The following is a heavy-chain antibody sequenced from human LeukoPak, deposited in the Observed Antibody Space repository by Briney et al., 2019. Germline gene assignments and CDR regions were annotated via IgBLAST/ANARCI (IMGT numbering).Heavy chain of an antibody. Sequence: GGSLRLSCVASGFVFKMYNMNWVRQAPGKGLEWVSSISSRSSYIHYADSVKGRFTMSRDNAQDFLYLQTNDLRADDTAVYYCARSAGNGDFGDVDYWGHGTLVIVSS. CDR2: ISSRSSYI. D-gene: IGHD4-17*01. CDR3: ARSAGNGDFGDVDY. J-gene: IGHJ4*01. CDR1: GFVFKMYN. V-gene: IGHV3-21*06.